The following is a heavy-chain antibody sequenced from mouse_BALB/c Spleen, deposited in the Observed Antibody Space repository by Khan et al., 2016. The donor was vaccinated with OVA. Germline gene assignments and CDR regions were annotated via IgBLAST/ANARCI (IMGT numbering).Heavy chain of an antibody. CDR3: DRGGAAYDRNDGGAMDY. D-gene: IGHD2-14*01. J-gene: IGHJ4*01. V-gene: IGHV9-4*02. CDR1: GYTFTTAG. CDR2: INTHSGVP. Sequence: QIQLVQSGPELKKPGETVRISCKASGYTFTTAGMQWVQKMPGKGLKWIGWINTHSGVPKYAEDFKGRFAFSLETSASTVYLQITNLKNEDTASYFCDRGGAAYDRNDGGAMDYWGQGTSGTVSS.